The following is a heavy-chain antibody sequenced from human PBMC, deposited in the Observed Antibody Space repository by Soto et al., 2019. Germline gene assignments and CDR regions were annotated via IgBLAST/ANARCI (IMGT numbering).Heavy chain of an antibody. D-gene: IGHD1-26*01. CDR2: IYYSGST. V-gene: IGHV4-59*01. J-gene: IGHJ4*02. CDR3: ARGLAPQWELLHYFDY. CDR1: GGSFSSYY. Sequence: QVQLQQWGAGLLRPSETLSLTCSVYGGSFSSYYWSWIRQPPGKGLEWIGYIYYSGSTNYNPSLKSRVTISVDTSKNQFSLKLSSVTAADTAVYYCARGLAPQWELLHYFDYWGQGTLVTVSS.